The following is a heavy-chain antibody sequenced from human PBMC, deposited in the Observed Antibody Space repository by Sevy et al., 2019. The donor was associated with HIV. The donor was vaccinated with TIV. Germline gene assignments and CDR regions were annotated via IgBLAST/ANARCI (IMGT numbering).Heavy chain of an antibody. Sequence: ASVKVSCKASGYTFTSYDINWVRHATGQGLEWMGWVNPDSGNTGYAQKFQGRVTMTKDTSTRTAYMELSSLRSEDTAIYYCARLGNRGDYWGQGTLVTVSS. CDR1: GYTFTSYD. V-gene: IGHV1-8*01. CDR3: ARLGNRGDY. J-gene: IGHJ4*02. CDR2: VNPDSGNT. D-gene: IGHD3-10*01.